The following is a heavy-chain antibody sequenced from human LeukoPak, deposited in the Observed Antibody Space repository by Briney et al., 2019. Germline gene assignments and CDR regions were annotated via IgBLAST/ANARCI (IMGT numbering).Heavy chain of an antibody. CDR3: AREKMGDYGLDY. Sequence: SETLSLTCTVSGGSISSGSYYWSWIRQPAGKGLEWIGRIYTSGSTNYNPSLKSRVTISVDTSKNQFSLKLSSVTAADTAVYYCAREKMGDYGLDYWGQGTLVTVSS. CDR1: GGSISSGSYY. D-gene: IGHD4-17*01. V-gene: IGHV4-61*02. J-gene: IGHJ4*02. CDR2: IYTSGST.